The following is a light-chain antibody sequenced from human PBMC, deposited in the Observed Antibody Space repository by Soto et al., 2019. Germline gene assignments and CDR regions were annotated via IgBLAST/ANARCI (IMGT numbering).Light chain of an antibody. V-gene: IGLV2-23*03. CDR1: SSDVGSYNL. Sequence: QSALTQPASVSGSPGQSITISCTGTSSDVGSYNLVSWFQLHPGNAPKLMIYEGTKRPSRVSSRFSGSKSGNTASLTISGLQAEDEAAYYCCSYAGSSTFVFGGGTKVTVL. CDR3: CSYAGSSTFV. J-gene: IGLJ3*02. CDR2: EGT.